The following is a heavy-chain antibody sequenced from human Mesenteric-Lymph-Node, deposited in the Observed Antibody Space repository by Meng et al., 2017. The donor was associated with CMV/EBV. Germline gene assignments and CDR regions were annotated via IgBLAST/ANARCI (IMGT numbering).Heavy chain of an antibody. CDR1: GFTVSSHY. CDR2: IYSGGST. Sequence: GESLKISCAASGFTVSSHYMSWVRQAPGKGLEWVSVIYSGGSTYYADSVKGRFTISRDNSKNTLYLQMNSLRAEDTAVYYCARVGRGRKAYYFDYWGQGTLVTVSS. D-gene: IGHD1-14*01. J-gene: IGHJ4*02. V-gene: IGHV3-53*01. CDR3: ARVGRGRKAYYFDY.